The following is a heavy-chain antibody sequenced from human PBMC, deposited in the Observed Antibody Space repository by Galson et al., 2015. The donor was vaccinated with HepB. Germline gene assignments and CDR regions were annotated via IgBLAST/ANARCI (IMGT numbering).Heavy chain of an antibody. D-gene: IGHD3-22*01. CDR1: GGSLSGYY. CDR3: AKEALITDLSGDALDV. V-gene: IGHV4-34*01. CDR2: INHSGST. Sequence: SETLSLTCAVYGGSLSGYYWNWIRQPPGKGLEWIGEINHSGSTNYNPSLKGRVTISLDTSKNQFSLKVTSVTAADTAVYYCAKEALITDLSGDALDVWGQGTMVTVSS. J-gene: IGHJ3*01.